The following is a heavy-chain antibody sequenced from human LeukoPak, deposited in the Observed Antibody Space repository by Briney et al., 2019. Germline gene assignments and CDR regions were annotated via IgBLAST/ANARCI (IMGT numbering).Heavy chain of an antibody. Sequence: GGSLRLSCAASGFTFSIYDMTWVRQAPGKGLEWVSAVTTDGGSTYYADSVKGRFTISRDNSKNTLYLQMNSLRAEDTAVYYCAKWGWLDYWGQGTLVTVSS. CDR3: AKWGWLDY. D-gene: IGHD6-19*01. V-gene: IGHV3-23*01. CDR1: GFTFSIYD. CDR2: VTTDGGST. J-gene: IGHJ4*02.